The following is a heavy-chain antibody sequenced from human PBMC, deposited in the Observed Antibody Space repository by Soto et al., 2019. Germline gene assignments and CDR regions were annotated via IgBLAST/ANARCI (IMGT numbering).Heavy chain of an antibody. CDR2: ISAYNGST. V-gene: IGHV1-18*01. CDR1: GYTFTSYG. CDR3: ARYDYNGYYFDY. D-gene: IGHD4-4*01. J-gene: IGHJ4*02. Sequence: ASVKVCCKASGYTFTSYGSRWVRQAPGQGLEWMGWISAYNGSTTYAQKFQGRVTMTRDTSTSTVYMELSSLRSEDTAVYYCARYDYNGYYFDYRGQGTLVTVSS.